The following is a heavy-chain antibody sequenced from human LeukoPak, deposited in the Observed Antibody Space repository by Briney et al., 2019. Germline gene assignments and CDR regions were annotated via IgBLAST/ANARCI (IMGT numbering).Heavy chain of an antibody. CDR1: GFTFSSYA. V-gene: IGHV3-23*01. Sequence: TGGSLRLSCAASGFTFSSYAISWVRQAPGKGLEWVSVISSSAGNTNYADSVKGRFTISRDNSKNTLYLQMNSLRVEDTAVYYCAKAQLRVTTGIDNWGQGTLVTVSS. J-gene: IGHJ4*02. CDR2: ISSSAGNT. CDR3: AKAQLRVTTGIDN. D-gene: IGHD4-17*01.